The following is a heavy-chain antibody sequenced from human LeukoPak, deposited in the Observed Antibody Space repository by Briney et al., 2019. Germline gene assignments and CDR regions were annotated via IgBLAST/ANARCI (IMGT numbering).Heavy chain of an antibody. Sequence: ASETLSLTCAVYGGSFSGYYWSWIRQPPGKGLEWIGEINHSGSTNYNPSLKSRVTISVDTSKNQFSLKLSSVTAADTAVYYCARVPDYYYDSSGYSLDYWGQGTLVTVSS. CDR3: ARVPDYYYDSSGYSLDY. CDR2: INHSGST. CDR1: GGSFSGYY. V-gene: IGHV4-34*01. D-gene: IGHD3-22*01. J-gene: IGHJ4*02.